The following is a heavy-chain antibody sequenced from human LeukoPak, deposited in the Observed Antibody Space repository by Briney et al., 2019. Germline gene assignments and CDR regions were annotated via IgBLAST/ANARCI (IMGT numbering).Heavy chain of an antibody. V-gene: IGHV4-31*11. CDR1: GGSISSGCYY. CDR2: VYYSGCT. J-gene: IGHJ5*02. CDR3: AREVQVAEAGTRANWFDP. D-gene: IGHD6-13*01. Sequence: TLSLTYAVSGGSISSGCYYSSWIRRHPGNGLEWFVYVYYSGCTYYIPSLQSRVTISVDTPKKQFSLKLSSVTAPDTALYYCAREVQVAEAGTRANWFDPWGQGTLVTVSS.